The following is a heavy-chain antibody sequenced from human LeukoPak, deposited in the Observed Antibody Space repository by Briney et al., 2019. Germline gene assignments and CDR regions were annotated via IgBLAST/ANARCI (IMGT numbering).Heavy chain of an antibody. CDR3: ARMRRDLAKGDYFYYYYMDV. CDR2: ISSSGDST. CDR1: GFTFSFYA. Sequence: PGGSLRLSCAASGFTFSFYAMSWVRQAPGKGLEWVSAISSSGDSTYYTDSARGRFTISRDNANNSLDLQMNSLRAEDTAVYYCARMRRDLAKGDYFYYYYMDVWGKGTTVIVSS. V-gene: IGHV3-23*01. J-gene: IGHJ6*03. D-gene: IGHD3-16*01.